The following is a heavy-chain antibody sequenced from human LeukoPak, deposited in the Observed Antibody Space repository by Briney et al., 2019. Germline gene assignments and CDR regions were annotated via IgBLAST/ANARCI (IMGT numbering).Heavy chain of an antibody. Sequence: GGSLRLSCAASGFTFSSYSMNWVRQAPGKGLEWVSYISSSSSTIYYADSVKGRFTISRDNAKNSLYLQMNSLRAEDTAVYYCARPHDYGDYVFDYWGQGTLVTVSS. V-gene: IGHV3-48*01. CDR2: ISSSSSTI. D-gene: IGHD4-17*01. CDR3: ARPHDYGDYVFDY. CDR1: GFTFSSYS. J-gene: IGHJ4*02.